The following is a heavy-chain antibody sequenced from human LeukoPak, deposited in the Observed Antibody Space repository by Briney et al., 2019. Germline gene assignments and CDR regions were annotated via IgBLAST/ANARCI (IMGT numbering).Heavy chain of an antibody. CDR1: GFTVSSDG. CDR2: IKQDGSEK. J-gene: IGHJ6*02. V-gene: IGHV3-7*01. Sequence: PGGSLRLSCAASGFTVSSDGMSWVRQAPGKGLEWVANIKQDGSEKYYVDSVKGRFTISRDNAKNSLYLQMNSLRAEDTAVYYCARDSDYDFWSPHGMDVWGQGTTVTVSS. D-gene: IGHD3-3*01. CDR3: ARDSDYDFWSPHGMDV.